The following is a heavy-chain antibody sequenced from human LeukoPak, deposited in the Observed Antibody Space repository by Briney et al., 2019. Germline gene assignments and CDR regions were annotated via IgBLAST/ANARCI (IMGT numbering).Heavy chain of an antibody. CDR2: ISGSGGST. CDR3: AKDSRDCSSTSCYLPYYMDV. V-gene: IGHV3-23*01. Sequence: GGSLRLSCAASGFTFGSYAMSWVRQAPGKGLEWVSAISGSGGSTYYADSVKGRFTISRDNSKNTLYLQMNSLRAEDTAVYYCAKDSRDCSSTSCYLPYYMDVWGKGTTVTVSS. CDR1: GFTFGSYA. J-gene: IGHJ6*03. D-gene: IGHD2-2*01.